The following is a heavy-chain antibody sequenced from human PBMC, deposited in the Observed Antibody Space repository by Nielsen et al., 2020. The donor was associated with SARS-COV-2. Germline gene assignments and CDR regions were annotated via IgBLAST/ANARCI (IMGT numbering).Heavy chain of an antibody. CDR2: INHSGST. CDR1: GGSFSGYY. V-gene: IGHV4-34*01. J-gene: IGHJ6*03. Sequence: SETLSLTCAVYGGSFSGYYWSWIRQPPGKGLEWIGEINHSGSTNYNPSLKSRVTISVDTSKNQFSLKLSSVTAADTAVYYCARAVKQWLGGYYYYMDVWGKGTTVTVSS. CDR3: ARAVKQWLGGYYYYMDV. D-gene: IGHD6-19*01.